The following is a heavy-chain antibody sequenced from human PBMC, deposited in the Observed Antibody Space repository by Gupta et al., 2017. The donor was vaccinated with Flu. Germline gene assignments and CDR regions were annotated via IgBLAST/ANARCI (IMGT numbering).Heavy chain of an antibody. CDR3: ARHFGDYDSSGNYYRGYFYGLDV. J-gene: IGHJ6*02. V-gene: IGHV4-39*01. D-gene: IGHD3-22*01. Sequence: SGSTHYNTDLQSRVSISVDSSKNQFSLKLTSVTAADTAVYYCARHFGDYDSSGNYYRGYFYGLDVWGQGTTVTVSS. CDR2: SGST.